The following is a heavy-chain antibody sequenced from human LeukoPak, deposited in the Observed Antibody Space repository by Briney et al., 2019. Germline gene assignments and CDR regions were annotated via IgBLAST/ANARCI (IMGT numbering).Heavy chain of an antibody. D-gene: IGHD3-22*01. CDR3: AKDVVDYSDSSGYYYFDY. CDR2: LSGSGGNT. CDR1: GFTFSIYA. Sequence: GGSLRLSCAASGFTFSIYAMSWVRQAPGKGLEWVSALSGSGGNTYYADSVKGRFTISRDNSKNTLYLQMNSLRAEDTAIYYCAKDVVDYSDSSGYYYFDYWGQGTLVTVSS. V-gene: IGHV3-23*01. J-gene: IGHJ4*02.